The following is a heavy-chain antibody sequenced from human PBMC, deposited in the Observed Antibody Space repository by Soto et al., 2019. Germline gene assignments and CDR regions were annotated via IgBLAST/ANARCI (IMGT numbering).Heavy chain of an antibody. J-gene: IGHJ2*01. V-gene: IGHV1-18*04. CDR3: ATADLGTVVTPYCYFDL. Sequence: PAGKGSSRAAGYSSPSNGISGVRQAPEQGRGEMGWSRAYNGNTNDAQKRQGRVTMTTDTATSTAYREMRSLRSDDTAVYYCATADLGTVVTPYCYFDLWGRGTLVTVSS. CDR2: SRAYNGNT. D-gene: IGHD2-21*02. CDR1: GYSSPSNG.